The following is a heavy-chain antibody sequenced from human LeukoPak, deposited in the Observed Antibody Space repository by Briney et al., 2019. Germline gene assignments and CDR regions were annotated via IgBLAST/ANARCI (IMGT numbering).Heavy chain of an antibody. J-gene: IGHJ4*02. V-gene: IGHV1-69*13. CDR2: IIPIFGTA. CDR1: GGTFSSYA. D-gene: IGHD3-22*01. Sequence: SVKVSCKASGGTFSSYAISWVRQAPGQGLEWMGGIIPIFGTANYAQKFQGRVTITADESTSTAYMELSSLRSEDTAVYYCAREREPYYYDSSDFDYWGQGTLVTVSS. CDR3: AREREPYYYDSSDFDY.